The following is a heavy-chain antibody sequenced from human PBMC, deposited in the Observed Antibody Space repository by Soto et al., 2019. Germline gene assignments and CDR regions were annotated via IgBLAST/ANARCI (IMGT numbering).Heavy chain of an antibody. CDR1: GGTFSSYT. D-gene: IGHD4-17*01. Sequence: QVQLVQSGAEVKKPGSSVKVSCKASGGTFSSYTISWVRQAPGQGLEWMGRIIPILGIANYAQKFQGRVTITADKSTSTAYMELSSLRSEDTAVYYCAIYSCDYREYFQHWGQGTLVTVSS. CDR3: AIYSCDYREYFQH. V-gene: IGHV1-69*02. J-gene: IGHJ1*01. CDR2: IIPILGIA.